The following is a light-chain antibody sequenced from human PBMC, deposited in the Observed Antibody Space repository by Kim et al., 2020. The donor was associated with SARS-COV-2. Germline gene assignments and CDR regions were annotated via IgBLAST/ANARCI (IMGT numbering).Light chain of an antibody. CDR2: GAS. Sequence: DIQMTQSPSSVSASVGDRVTITCRASQYIYTWLAWYQQQPGKAPKLLISGASNLQPGVPPRFSASGSGTDFTLTISSLQPEDFATYYCQQLNTFPLTFGGGTKVDIK. CDR3: QQLNTFPLT. J-gene: IGKJ4*01. CDR1: QYIYTW. V-gene: IGKV1-12*01.